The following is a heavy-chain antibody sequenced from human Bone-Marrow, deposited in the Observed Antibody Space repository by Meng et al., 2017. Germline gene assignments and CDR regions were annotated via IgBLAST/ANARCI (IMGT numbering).Heavy chain of an antibody. J-gene: IGHJ4*02. CDR2: TSAYNGNT. V-gene: IGHV1-18*01. Sequence: HVPLVQPGVYVNKTGSSLNVSCKASGYTLTSYGISWVRQAPGQGLEWMGWTSAYNGNTNYPQKLQGRVTMTTDTSTSTAYMELRSLISDDTAVYYCARDRYYYDSSGYRFDYWGQGTLVTVSS. CDR3: ARDRYYYDSSGYRFDY. D-gene: IGHD3-22*01. CDR1: GYTLTSYG.